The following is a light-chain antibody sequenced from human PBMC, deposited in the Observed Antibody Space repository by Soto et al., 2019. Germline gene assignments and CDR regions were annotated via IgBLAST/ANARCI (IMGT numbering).Light chain of an antibody. CDR2: EVS. Sequence: QSALTQPASVSGSPGQSITISCTGTSSDVGGYNYVSWYQQHPGKAPKLMIYEVSNRPSGVSNRFSGSNSGNTATLSISGAQDGDEADYYCQVWASNTYVFGSGTKLTVL. V-gene: IGLV2-14*01. CDR1: SSDVGGYNY. CDR3: QVWASNTYV. J-gene: IGLJ1*01.